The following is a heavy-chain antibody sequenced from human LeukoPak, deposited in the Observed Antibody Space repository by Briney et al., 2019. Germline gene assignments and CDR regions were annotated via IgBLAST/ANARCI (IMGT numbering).Heavy chain of an antibody. V-gene: IGHV4-34*01. CDR1: GGSFSGYY. CDR3: ARIGYYYDSSGPRRNAFDI. CDR2: INHSGGT. D-gene: IGHD3-22*01. Sequence: SETLSLTCAVYGGSFSGYYWSWIRQAPGKGLEWIGEINHSGGTNYNPSLKSRVTISVDTSKNQFSLKLSSVTAADTAVYYCARIGYYYDSSGPRRNAFDIWGQGTMVTVSS. J-gene: IGHJ3*02.